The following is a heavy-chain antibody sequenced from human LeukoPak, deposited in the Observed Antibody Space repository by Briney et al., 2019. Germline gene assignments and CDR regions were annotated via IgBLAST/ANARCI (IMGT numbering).Heavy chain of an antibody. Sequence: PGGSLRLSCAASGFTFSSYGMHWVRQAPGKGLEWVAVISYDGSNKYYADSVKGRFTISRDNSKNTLYLQMNSLRAEDTAVYYCAKDSGGSYNNWFGPWGQGTLVTVSS. J-gene: IGHJ5*02. D-gene: IGHD1-26*01. CDR1: GFTFSSYG. CDR3: AKDSGGSYNNWFGP. V-gene: IGHV3-30*18. CDR2: ISYDGSNK.